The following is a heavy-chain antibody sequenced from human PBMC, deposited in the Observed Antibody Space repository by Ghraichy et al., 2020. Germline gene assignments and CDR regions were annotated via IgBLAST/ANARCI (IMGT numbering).Heavy chain of an antibody. J-gene: IGHJ4*02. D-gene: IGHD1-26*01. CDR3: ARGTGVEGTVVVLFDY. Sequence: GGSLRLSCAASGFTFSRYWMHWVRQAPGKGLVWVSRINSDGSSTSYADSVKGRFTISRDNAKNTLYLQMNSLRDEDTAVYYCARGTGVEGTVVVLFDYWGQGTLVNVSS. V-gene: IGHV3-74*01. CDR1: GFTFSRYW. CDR2: INSDGSST.